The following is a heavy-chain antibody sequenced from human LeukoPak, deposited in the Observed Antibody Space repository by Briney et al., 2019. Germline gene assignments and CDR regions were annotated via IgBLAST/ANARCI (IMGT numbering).Heavy chain of an antibody. D-gene: IGHD5-18*01. Sequence: SQTLTLTCAVSGGSISSGGYYWSWIRQHPGKGLEWIGYIYYSGSTYYNPSLRSRVTISVDTSKNQFSLKLSSVTAADTAVYYCARGTRGYSYGSPSWGQGTLVTVSS. CDR3: ARGTRGYSYGSPS. CDR1: GGSISSGGYY. V-gene: IGHV4-31*11. J-gene: IGHJ4*02. CDR2: IYYSGST.